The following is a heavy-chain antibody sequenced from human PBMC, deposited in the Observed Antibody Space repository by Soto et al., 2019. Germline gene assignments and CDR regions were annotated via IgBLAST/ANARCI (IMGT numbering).Heavy chain of an antibody. Sequence: ASVKVSCKASGYTFTVFYMHWVRQAPGQGLEWMGWINPNSGGTNYAQKFQGRVTVTRDTSISTAYMELSRLRSDDTAVYYCARVFVVVPAATDAFDIWGQGTMVTVSS. D-gene: IGHD2-2*01. CDR2: INPNSGGT. CDR1: GYTFTVFY. CDR3: ARVFVVVPAATDAFDI. V-gene: IGHV1-2*02. J-gene: IGHJ3*02.